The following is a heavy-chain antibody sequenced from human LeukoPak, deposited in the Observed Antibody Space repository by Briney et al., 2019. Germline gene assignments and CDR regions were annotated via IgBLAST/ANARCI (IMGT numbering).Heavy chain of an antibody. Sequence: AASVKVSCKASGYTFTGYYMHWVRQAPGQGLEWMGWINPNSGGTNYAQKFQGRVTMTRDTSISTAYMELSRLRSDDTAVYYCARPSNYSSSWSFDYWGQGTLVTVSS. D-gene: IGHD6-6*01. CDR2: INPNSGGT. V-gene: IGHV1-2*02. CDR3: ARPSNYSSSWSFDY. CDR1: GYTFTGYY. J-gene: IGHJ4*02.